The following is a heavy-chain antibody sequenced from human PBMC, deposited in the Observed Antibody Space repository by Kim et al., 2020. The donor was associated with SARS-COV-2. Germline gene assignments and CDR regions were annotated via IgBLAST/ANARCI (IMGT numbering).Heavy chain of an antibody. J-gene: IGHJ4*02. CDR3: ARDVGAAIGVDY. D-gene: IGHD1-26*01. CDR1: GGSVSSGSYY. Sequence: SETLSLTCTVSGGSVSSGSYYWSWIRQPPGKGLEWIGYIYYSGSTNYNPSLKSRVTISVDTSKNQFSLKLSSVTAADTAVYYCARDVGAAIGVDYWGQGTLVTVSS. CDR2: IYYSGST. V-gene: IGHV4-61*01.